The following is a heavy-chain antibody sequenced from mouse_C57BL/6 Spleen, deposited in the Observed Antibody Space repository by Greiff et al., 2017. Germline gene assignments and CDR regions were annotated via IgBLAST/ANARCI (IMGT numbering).Heavy chain of an antibody. Sequence: QVQLQQPGAELVKPGASVKLSCKASGYTFTSYWMHWVKQRPGQGLEWIGMIHPNSGSTNYNETFKSKATLTVDKSSSTAYMQLSSLTSEDSAVYYCARWGYSNYDAMDYWGQGTSVTVSS. CDR2: IHPNSGST. J-gene: IGHJ4*01. CDR3: ARWGYSNYDAMDY. V-gene: IGHV1-64*01. CDR1: GYTFTSYW. D-gene: IGHD2-5*01.